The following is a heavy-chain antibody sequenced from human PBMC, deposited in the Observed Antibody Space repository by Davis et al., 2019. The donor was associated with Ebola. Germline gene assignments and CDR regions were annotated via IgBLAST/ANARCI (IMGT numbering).Heavy chain of an antibody. CDR3: ARGKGSGTH. CDR1: GFTFSSYW. Sequence: GESLKISCAASGFTFSSYWMSWVRQAPGKGLEWVANIKQDGSEKYYVDSVKGRFTISRDNAKNSLYLQMNSLRAEDTAVYYCARGKGSGTHWGQGTLVTVSS. D-gene: IGHD3-10*01. V-gene: IGHV3-7*01. J-gene: IGHJ4*02. CDR2: IKQDGSEK.